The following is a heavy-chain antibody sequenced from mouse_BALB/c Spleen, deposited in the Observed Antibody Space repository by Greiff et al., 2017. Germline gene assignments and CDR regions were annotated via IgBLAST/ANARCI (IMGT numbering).Heavy chain of an antibody. CDR3: TRWEVRRGYYAMDY. V-gene: IGHV1S127*01. J-gene: IGHJ4*01. D-gene: IGHD2-14*01. CDR2: IDPSDSYT. Sequence: QVQLQQPGAELVKPGASVKMSCKASGYTFTSYWMHWVKQRPGQGLEWIGVIDPSDSYTSYNQKFKGKATLTVDTSSSTAYMQLSSLTSEDSAVYYCTRWEVRRGYYAMDYWGQGTSVTVSS. CDR1: GYTFTSYW.